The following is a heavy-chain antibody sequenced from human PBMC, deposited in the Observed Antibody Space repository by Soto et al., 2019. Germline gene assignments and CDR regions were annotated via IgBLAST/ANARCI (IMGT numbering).Heavy chain of an antibody. J-gene: IGHJ4*02. CDR2: INHSGST. D-gene: IGHD3-22*01. Sequence: PSGTLSLTCAVYWGAFYGYYWGWIRQPPGKGLEWIGEINHSGSTNYNPSLKSRVTISVDTSKNQFSLKLSSVTAADTAVYYCARLKNNLWYYYDSSGHRTGYYFDYWGQGTLVTVSS. CDR1: WGAFYGYY. V-gene: IGHV4-34*01. CDR3: ARLKNNLWYYYDSSGHRTGYYFDY.